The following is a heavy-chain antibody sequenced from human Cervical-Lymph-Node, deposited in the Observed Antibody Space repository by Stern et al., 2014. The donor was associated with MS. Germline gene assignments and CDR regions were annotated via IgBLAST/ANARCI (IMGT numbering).Heavy chain of an antibody. D-gene: IGHD1-26*01. CDR3: ARGELKEGLVRGMDV. CDR1: GGTFSSYA. CDR2: IIPIFGTA. J-gene: IGHJ6*02. V-gene: IGHV1-69*01. Sequence: QLVQSGAELKKPGSSVKVSCNASGGTFSSYAISWVRQAPGQGLEWTGGIIPIFGTAKYAQKFQGRVTITADESTSTAYMELSSLRSEDTAVYYCARGELKEGLVRGMDVWGQGTTVTVSS.